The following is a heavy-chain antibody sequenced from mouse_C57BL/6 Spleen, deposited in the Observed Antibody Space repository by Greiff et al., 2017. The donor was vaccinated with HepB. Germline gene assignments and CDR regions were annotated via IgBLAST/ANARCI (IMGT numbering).Heavy chain of an antibody. CDR1: GFTFSDYG. CDR2: ISSGSSTI. J-gene: IGHJ2*01. D-gene: IGHD4-1*01. CDR3: ARGTDWALDY. V-gene: IGHV5-17*01. Sequence: DVKLVESGGGLVKPGGSLKLSCAASGFTFSDYGMHWVRQAPEKGLEWVAYISSGSSTIYYADTVKGRFTISRDNAKNTLFLQMTSLRSEDTAIYYCARGTDWALDYWGQGTTLTVSS.